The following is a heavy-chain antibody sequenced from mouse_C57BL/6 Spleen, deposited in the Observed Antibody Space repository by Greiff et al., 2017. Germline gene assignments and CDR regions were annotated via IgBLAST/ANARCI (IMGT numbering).Heavy chain of an antibody. CDR1: GYTFTSYW. V-gene: IGHV1-5*01. CDR3: TGAYYGSSYYAMDY. D-gene: IGHD1-1*01. J-gene: IGHJ4*01. Sequence: VQLQQSGTVLARPGASVKMSCKTSGYTFTSYWMHWVKQRPGQGLEWIGAIYPGNSDTSYNQKFKGKAKLTAVTSASTAYMELSSLTNEDSAVYYCTGAYYGSSYYAMDYWGQGTSVTVSS. CDR2: IYPGNSDT.